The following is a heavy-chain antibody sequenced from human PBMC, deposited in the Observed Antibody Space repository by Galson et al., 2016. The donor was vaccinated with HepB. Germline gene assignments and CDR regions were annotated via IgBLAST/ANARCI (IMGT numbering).Heavy chain of an antibody. CDR3: AREGSGFDM. CDR2: IYYSGST. V-gene: IGHV4-59*01. Sequence: SETLSLTCSVSGDSMSPYKWSWIRQAPGKGLEWIAYIYYSGSTNYNPSLKSRVTLPVDTSKSQFSLRVTSVTEADTAVYYCAREGSGFDMWGQGTMVTVSS. D-gene: IGHD3-10*01. CDR1: GDSMSPYK. J-gene: IGHJ3*02.